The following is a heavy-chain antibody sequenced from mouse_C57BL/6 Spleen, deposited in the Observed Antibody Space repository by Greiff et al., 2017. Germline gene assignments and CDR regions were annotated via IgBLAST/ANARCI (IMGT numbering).Heavy chain of an antibody. Sequence: LMESGAELVRPGTSVKVSCKASGYAFTNYLIEWVKQRPGQGLEWIGVINPGSGGTNYNEKFKGKATLTADKSSSTAYMQLSSLTSEDSAVYFCARQGDYDDSSFAYWGQGTLVTVSA. V-gene: IGHV1-54*01. D-gene: IGHD2-4*01. CDR2: INPGSGGT. CDR1: GYAFTNYL. CDR3: ARQGDYDDSSFAY. J-gene: IGHJ3*01.